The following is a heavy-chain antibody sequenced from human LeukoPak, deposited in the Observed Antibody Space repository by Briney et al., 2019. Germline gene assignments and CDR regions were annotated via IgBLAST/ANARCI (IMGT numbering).Heavy chain of an antibody. J-gene: IGHJ3*02. CDR3: ARGQWLQFDVFDI. Sequence: TGGSLRLSCAASGFTFSSYWMSWVRQAPGKGLEWVANIKQDGSEKYYVDSVKGRFTISRENAKNSLYLQMNSLRAEDTAVYYCARGQWLQFDVFDIWGQGTMVTVSS. D-gene: IGHD5-24*01. CDR2: IKQDGSEK. V-gene: IGHV3-7*04. CDR1: GFTFSSYW.